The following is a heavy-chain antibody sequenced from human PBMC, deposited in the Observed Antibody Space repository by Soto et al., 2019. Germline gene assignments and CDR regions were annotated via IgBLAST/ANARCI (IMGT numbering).Heavy chain of an antibody. CDR3: ARGDIAAAGAPLDY. CDR2: INHSGST. D-gene: IGHD6-13*01. CDR1: GGSFSGYY. Sequence: ASETLSLTCAVYGGSFSGYYWSWIRQPPGKGLEWIGEINHSGSTNYNPSLKSRVTISVDTSKNQFSLKLSSVTAADTAVYYCARGDIAAAGAPLDYWGQGTLVTAPQ. V-gene: IGHV4-34*01. J-gene: IGHJ4*02.